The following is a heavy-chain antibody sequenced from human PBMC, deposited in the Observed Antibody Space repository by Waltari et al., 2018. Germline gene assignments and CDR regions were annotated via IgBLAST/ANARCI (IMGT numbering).Heavy chain of an antibody. V-gene: IGHV3-74*01. CDR2: INSDGTGT. CDR3: TRDSGQGLDF. J-gene: IGHJ4*02. D-gene: IGHD3-10*01. CDR1: GFTFRNHW. Sequence: EVQLVESGGGFVQSGGSLRLSCGASGFTFRNHWMHWVRQAPGKGLLWVSRINSDGTGTSHADSVKGRFTMSRDNAKNTLYLQMNSLRVEDTAVYYCTRDSGQGLDFWGQGTLVTVSS.